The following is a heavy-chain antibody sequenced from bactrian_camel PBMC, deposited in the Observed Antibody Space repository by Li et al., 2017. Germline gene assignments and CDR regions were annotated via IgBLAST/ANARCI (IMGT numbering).Heavy chain of an antibody. CDR2: IDSDAGDT. CDR1: GFTFSNYA. J-gene: IGHJ4*01. D-gene: IGHD5*01. CDR3: TRETQWVGYHEMAEY. V-gene: IGHV3S40*01. Sequence: VQLVESGGGSVQAGESLRLSCAASGFTFSNYAMSWVRQAPGKGLEWVSSIDSDAGDTYYTDSVKGRFISSRDNSKNTVYLQLNGLKSEDTAMYYCTRETQWVGYHEMAEYWGQGTQVTVS.